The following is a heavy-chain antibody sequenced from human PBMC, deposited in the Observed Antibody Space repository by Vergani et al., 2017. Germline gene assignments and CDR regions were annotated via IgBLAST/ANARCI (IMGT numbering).Heavy chain of an antibody. D-gene: IGHD6-19*01. V-gene: IGHV4-39*01. CDR1: GGSITSSSYY. CDR2: IYHSGGA. CDR3: ARVAVAGPEYFQH. J-gene: IGHJ1*01. Sequence: QLHLQESGPGLVKPSETLSLTCTVSGGSITSSSYYWGWIRQPPGKGLEWIGNIYHSGGAYYNPSLKGRVTISVDTSKNQFSLEVTSVTAADTAVYYCARVAVAGPEYFQHWGQGTLVTVSS.